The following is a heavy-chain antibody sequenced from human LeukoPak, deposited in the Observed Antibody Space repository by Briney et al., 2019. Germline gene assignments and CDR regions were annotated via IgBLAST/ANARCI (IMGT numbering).Heavy chain of an antibody. J-gene: IGHJ4*02. D-gene: IGHD3-22*01. Sequence: GGSLRLSCAASGFTFSSYWMHWVRQAPGKGLVWVSRINSDGSSTSYADSVKGRFTISRDNAKNTLYLQINSLRAEDTAVYYCASYGRTMMGFDYWGQGTLVTVFS. V-gene: IGHV3-74*01. CDR2: INSDGSST. CDR1: GFTFSSYW. CDR3: ASYGRTMMGFDY.